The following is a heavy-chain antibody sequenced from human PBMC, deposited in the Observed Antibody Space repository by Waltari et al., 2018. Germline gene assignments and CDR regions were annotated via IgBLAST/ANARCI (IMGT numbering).Heavy chain of an antibody. CDR2: IIPIFGTA. D-gene: IGHD2-8*01. J-gene: IGHJ3*02. CDR1: GGTFSSYA. CDR3: ARSTNPLNAFDI. V-gene: IGHV1-69*01. Sequence: ASGGTFSSYAISWVRQAPGQGLEWMGGIIPIFGTANYAQKFQGRVTITADESTSTAYMELSSLRSEDTAVYYCARSTNPLNAFDIWGQGTMVTVSS.